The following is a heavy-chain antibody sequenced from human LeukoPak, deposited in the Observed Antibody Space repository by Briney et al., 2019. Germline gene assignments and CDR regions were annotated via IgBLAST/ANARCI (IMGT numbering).Heavy chain of an antibody. V-gene: IGHV1-18*04. D-gene: IGHD6-19*01. J-gene: IGHJ4*02. Sequence: ASVKVSCKASGYTFTSYGISWVRQAPGQGLEWMGWISAYNGNTNYAQKVQGRVTMTTDTSTSTAYMELTSLRSDDTAVYYCARQAGGYSSGWFQFHFDYWGQGTLVTVSS. CDR3: ARQAGGYSSGWFQFHFDY. CDR1: GYTFTSYG. CDR2: ISAYNGNT.